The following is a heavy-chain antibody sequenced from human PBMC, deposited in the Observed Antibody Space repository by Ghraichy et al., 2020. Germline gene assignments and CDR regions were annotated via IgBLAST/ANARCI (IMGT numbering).Heavy chain of an antibody. J-gene: IGHJ4*02. Sequence: GGSLRLSCAASGFTFSSYAMSWVRQAPGKGLEWVSSISGSGGSTYYADSVKGRFTISRDNSKNTLYLQMNSLRAEDTALYYCAKAVRGYGDYAYFDYWGQGTLVTVSS. CDR1: GFTFSSYA. CDR3: AKAVRGYGDYAYFDY. V-gene: IGHV3-23*01. CDR2: ISGSGGST. D-gene: IGHD4-17*01.